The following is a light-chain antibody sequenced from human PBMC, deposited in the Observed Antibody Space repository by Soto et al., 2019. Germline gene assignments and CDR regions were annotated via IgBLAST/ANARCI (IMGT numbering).Light chain of an antibody. CDR2: LGS. CDR1: QSLLHTSGDNY. V-gene: IGKV2-28*01. J-gene: IGKJ1*01. CDR3: MQAQQIPRT. Sequence: DFVMTHSPLSLSVTPGEPASIFCRWSQSLLHTSGDNYLDWYLXRPGQSPQVXIYLGSKRASGVSDRFSGSGSGTRLTMRISRVEAEDVGFYYCMQAQQIPRTFGQGTKVDI.